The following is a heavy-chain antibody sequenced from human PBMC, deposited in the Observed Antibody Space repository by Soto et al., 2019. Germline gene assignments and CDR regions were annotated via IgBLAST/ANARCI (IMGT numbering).Heavy chain of an antibody. Sequence: QVQLQESGPGLVKPSETLSLTCTVSGGSISSYYWSWIRQPPGKGLEWIGYIYYSGSTNYNPSLTSRVTISVDTSKNQFSLKLSSVTAADTAVYYCARLFGVVPPFADVWGKGTTVTVSS. CDR2: IYYSGST. V-gene: IGHV4-59*01. CDR3: ARLFGVVPPFADV. D-gene: IGHD3-3*01. CDR1: GGSISSYY. J-gene: IGHJ6*04.